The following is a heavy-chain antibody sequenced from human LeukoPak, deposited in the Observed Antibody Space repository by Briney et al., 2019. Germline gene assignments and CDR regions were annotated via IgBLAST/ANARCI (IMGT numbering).Heavy chain of an antibody. Sequence: PSETLSLTYTVSGGSISSYYWSWIRQPPGKGLEWIGYIYTSGSTNYNPSLESRVTISVDTSTNQFSLKLSSVTAADTAVYYCASHSRDGYIDYWGQRTLVTVSS. J-gene: IGHJ4*02. V-gene: IGHV4-4*09. CDR1: GGSISSYY. D-gene: IGHD5-24*01. CDR2: IYTSGST. CDR3: ASHSRDGYIDY.